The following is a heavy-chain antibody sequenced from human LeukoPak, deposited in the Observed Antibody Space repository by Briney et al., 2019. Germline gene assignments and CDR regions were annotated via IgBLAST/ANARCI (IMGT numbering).Heavy chain of an antibody. CDR2: IRSKAYGGTT. CDR1: GFTFGDYA. Sequence: PGGSLRLSCTASGFTFGDYAMSWVRQAPGKGLEWVGFIRSKAYGGTTEYAASVKGRFTISRDDSKSIAYLQMNSLKTEDTAVYYCTRGYDYVWGSPLFDYWGQGTLVTVSS. V-gene: IGHV3-49*04. D-gene: IGHD3-16*01. CDR3: TRGYDYVWGSPLFDY. J-gene: IGHJ4*02.